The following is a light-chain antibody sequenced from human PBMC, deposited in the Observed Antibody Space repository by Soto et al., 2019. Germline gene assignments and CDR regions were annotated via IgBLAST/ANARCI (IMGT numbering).Light chain of an antibody. Sequence: QSVLTQPPSASGVPGQRVTISCSGGSSNIGRYNVFWYQHLPGTAPKLLIYMNYQRPSGVPDRFSGFKSGTSASLAISGLRSEDESEYYCAAWDDSLSGVIFGGGTKLTVL. CDR3: AAWDDSLSGVI. CDR1: SSNIGRYN. V-gene: IGLV1-47*01. J-gene: IGLJ2*01. CDR2: MNY.